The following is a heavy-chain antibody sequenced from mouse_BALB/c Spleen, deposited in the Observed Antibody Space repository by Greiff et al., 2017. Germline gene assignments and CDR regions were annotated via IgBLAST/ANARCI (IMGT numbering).Heavy chain of an antibody. CDR3: ARQGPY. J-gene: IGHJ2*01. CDR1: GFTFSSYA. V-gene: IGHV5-9-3*01. CDR2: ISSGGSYT. Sequence: EVKLVESGGGLVKPGGSLKLSCAASGFTFSSYAMSWVRQTPEKRLEWVATISSGGSYTYYPDSVKGRFTISRDNAKNTLYLQMSSLRSEDTAMYYCARQGPYWGQGTTLTVSS.